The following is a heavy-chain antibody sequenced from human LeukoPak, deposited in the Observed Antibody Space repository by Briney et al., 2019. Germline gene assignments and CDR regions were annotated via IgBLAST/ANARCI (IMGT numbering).Heavy chain of an antibody. V-gene: IGHV3-74*01. CDR3: AKDLHYGSADY. J-gene: IGHJ4*02. CDR1: GFTFSNYW. D-gene: IGHD3-10*01. Sequence: WGSLRLSCAASGFTFSNYWMHWVRQVPGKGLVWVSFINPDGSTTNYADSVKGRFTISRDNAKNALYLQMNSLRAEDTAVYYCAKDLHYGSADYWGQGTLVTVSS. CDR2: INPDGSTT.